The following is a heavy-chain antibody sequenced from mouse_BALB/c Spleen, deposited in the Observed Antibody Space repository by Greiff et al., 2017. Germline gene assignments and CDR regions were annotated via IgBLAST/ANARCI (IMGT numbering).Heavy chain of an antibody. CDR3: ARREVPAWFAY. V-gene: IGHV3-2*02. CDR1: GYSITSDYA. CDR2: ISYSGST. J-gene: IGHJ3*01. Sequence: EVQLQQSGPGLVKPSQSLSLTCTVTGYSITSDYAWNWIRQFPGNKLEWMGYISYSGSTSYNPSLKSRISITRDTSKNQFFLQLNSVTTEDTATYYCARREVPAWFAYWGQGTLVTVSA.